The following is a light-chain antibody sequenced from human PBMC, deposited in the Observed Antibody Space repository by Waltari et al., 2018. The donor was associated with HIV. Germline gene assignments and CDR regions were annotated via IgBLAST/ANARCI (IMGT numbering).Light chain of an antibody. Sequence: ELVLTKSPGTLSVSPGETATVSCRASQSISSTYVAWYQQKPGQAPRLLIYNASTRPTGIPDRFNGSGSGTDFILTIRRLEPGDSAVYYCQQYGRSPRTFGEGTKVEIK. CDR1: QSISSTY. J-gene: IGKJ1*01. V-gene: IGKV3-20*01. CDR2: NAS. CDR3: QQYGRSPRT.